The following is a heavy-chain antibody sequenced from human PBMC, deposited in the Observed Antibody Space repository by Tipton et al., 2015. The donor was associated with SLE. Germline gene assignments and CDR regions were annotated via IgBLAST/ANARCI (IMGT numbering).Heavy chain of an antibody. Sequence: GSLRLSCAASGFTFSDYYMSWIRQAPGKGLEWVSYISSSGSTIYYADSVKGRFTISRDNAKNSLYLQMNSLRAEDTAVYYCAKSPSGRGYSSSRYWYFDLWGRGTLVTVSS. CDR1: GFTFSDYY. CDR2: ISSSGSTI. CDR3: AKSPSGRGYSSSRYWYFDL. V-gene: IGHV3-11*01. D-gene: IGHD6-13*01. J-gene: IGHJ2*01.